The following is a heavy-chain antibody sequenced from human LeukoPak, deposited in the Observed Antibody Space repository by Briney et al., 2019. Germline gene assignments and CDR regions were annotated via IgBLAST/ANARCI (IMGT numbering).Heavy chain of an antibody. V-gene: IGHV4-39*01. CDR2: IFYSGNT. CDR1: GGSIGSSNYY. CDR3: ARRGITYSSSFFAF. D-gene: IGHD1-26*01. Sequence: SETLSLTCTVSGGSIGSSNYYWGWIRQPPGKGLEWIGHIFYSGNTYYNPSLKSRVTISVDTSKNQFSLHLSSVTAADTATHYCARRGITYSSSFFAFWGQGTLVTVSS. J-gene: IGHJ4*02.